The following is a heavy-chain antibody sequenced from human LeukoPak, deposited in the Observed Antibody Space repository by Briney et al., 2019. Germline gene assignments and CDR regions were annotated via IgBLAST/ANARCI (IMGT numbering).Heavy chain of an antibody. CDR1: GFTFSSYA. V-gene: IGHV3-23*01. J-gene: IGHJ4*02. CDR2: ISGSGGST. CDR3: ARNSEGLSYGQYYFAY. Sequence: PGGSLRLSRAASGFTFSSYAMNWVRQAPGKGLEWVSAISGSGGSTYYADSVKGRFTISRDNSKNTLYLQMNSLRAEDTAVYFCARNSEGLSYGQYYFAYWGQGTLVTVSS. D-gene: IGHD5-18*01.